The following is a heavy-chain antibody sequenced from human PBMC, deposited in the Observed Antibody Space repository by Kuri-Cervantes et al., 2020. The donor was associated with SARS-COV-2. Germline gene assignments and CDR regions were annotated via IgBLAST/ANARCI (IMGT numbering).Heavy chain of an antibody. J-gene: IGHJ4*02. V-gene: IGHV3-23*01. CDR2: ISGSGGST. D-gene: IGHD3-3*01. CDR1: GFTFSSYA. CDR3: AKDYDFWSGYYPYCFDY. Sequence: GESLKISCAASGFTFSSYAMSWVRQAPGKGLEWVSAISGSGGSTYYADSVKGRFTISRDNSKNTLYLQMNSLRAEDTAVYYCAKDYDFWSGYYPYCFDYWGQGTLVTVSS.